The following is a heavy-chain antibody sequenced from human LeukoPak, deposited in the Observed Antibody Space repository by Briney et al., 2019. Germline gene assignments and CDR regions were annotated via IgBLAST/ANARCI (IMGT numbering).Heavy chain of an antibody. CDR3: ARRGTPNAFDL. Sequence: GGSLRLSCAASGFTFNDYGMHWVRQAPGRGLEWVALLWYDGTNENYADSVKGRFTISRDNSKNTMYLQMNNLRAEDTAVYYCARRGTPNAFDLWGQGTMVTVSS. J-gene: IGHJ3*01. D-gene: IGHD3-16*01. CDR2: LWYDGTNE. V-gene: IGHV3-33*01. CDR1: GFTFNDYG.